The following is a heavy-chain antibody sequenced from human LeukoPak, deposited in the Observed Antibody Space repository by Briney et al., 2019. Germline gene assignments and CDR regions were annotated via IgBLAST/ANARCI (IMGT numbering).Heavy chain of an antibody. V-gene: IGHV3-48*01. CDR1: GFTFSSYS. CDR3: ARDGYYYGSGSYGVAGDAFDI. D-gene: IGHD3-10*01. CDR2: ISSSSSTI. Sequence: GRSLRLSCAASGFTFSSYSMNWVRQAPGKWLEWVLYISSSSSTIYYAASVKGRFTISRDNAKNSLYLQMNSLRGEDTAVYYCARDGYYYGSGSYGVAGDAFDIWGQGTMVTVSS. J-gene: IGHJ3*02.